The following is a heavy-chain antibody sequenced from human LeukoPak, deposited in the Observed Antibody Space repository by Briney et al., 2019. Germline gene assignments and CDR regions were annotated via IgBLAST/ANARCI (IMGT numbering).Heavy chain of an antibody. V-gene: IGHV4-4*07. CDR1: GGSISSYY. J-gene: IGHJ4*02. Sequence: PSETLSLTCTVSGGSISSYYWSWIRQPAGKGLEWIGRIHTSGSTNYNPSLKSRVIMSVDTSKNQFSPKVTSVTAADAAVYYCARAWQWLPLDSWGQGTLVTVSS. CDR3: ARAWQWLPLDS. D-gene: IGHD6-19*01. CDR2: IHTSGST.